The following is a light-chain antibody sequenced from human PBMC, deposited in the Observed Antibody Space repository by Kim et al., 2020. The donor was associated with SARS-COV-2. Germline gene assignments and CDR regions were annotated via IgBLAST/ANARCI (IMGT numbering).Light chain of an antibody. CDR2: AVS. CDR1: SRDIGSNNR. V-gene: IGLV2-18*02. J-gene: IGLJ3*02. CDR3: TSYTTRSTVV. Sequence: QPALTLPPSVAGSPGQSITTSCTGTSRDIGSNNRVSWYQQAPGTAPKLIIYAVSHRPSGVPHRFSGSKSDNAASLTISGLQADDEGNYYCTSYTTRSTVVFGAGTQLTVL.